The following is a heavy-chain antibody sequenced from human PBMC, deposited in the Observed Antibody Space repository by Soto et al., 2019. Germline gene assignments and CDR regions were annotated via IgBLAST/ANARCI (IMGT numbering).Heavy chain of an antibody. D-gene: IGHD4-17*01. V-gene: IGHV1-69*13. CDR2: IIPIIGTA. CDR3: ARVVLQRDYGPYYLSV. CDR1: GCTFTSYA. Sequence: GASVKVSCKASGCTFTSYAISWVRQAPGQGLEWMGGIIPIIGTANYAQKFQGSVTITADESTSTAYMELSSLRSEDTAVYYCARVVLQRDYGPYYLSVWGQGTMVTVSS. J-gene: IGHJ6*02.